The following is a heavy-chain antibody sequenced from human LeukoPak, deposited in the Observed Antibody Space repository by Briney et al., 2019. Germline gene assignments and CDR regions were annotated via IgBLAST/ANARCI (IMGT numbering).Heavy chain of an antibody. CDR2: IFPSGSA. CDR1: GGSISSYY. CDR3: ARRNHYFYYMDV. J-gene: IGHJ6*03. V-gene: IGHV4-4*09. Sequence: KPSETLSLTCTVSGGSISSYYWSWIRQSPVKGLEWIGYIFPSGSAYYNPSLESRVTISLDTSENQFSLTLTSVTAADTAAYYCARRNHYFYYMDVWGKGTTVTVSS.